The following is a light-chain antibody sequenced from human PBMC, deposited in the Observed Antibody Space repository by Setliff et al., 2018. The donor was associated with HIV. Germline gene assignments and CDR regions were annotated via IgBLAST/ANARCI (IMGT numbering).Light chain of an antibody. CDR1: QGIGDR. J-gene: IGKJ1*01. CDR3: LQDYNYPRT. V-gene: IGKV1-6*01. CDR2: AAS. Sequence: AIQLTQSPSSLSTSIGDRVTITCRASQGIGDRLGWYQQKPGKAPKLLIYAASNLESGVPSRFSGSGSGTDFTLTINSLQPEDFATYYCLQDYNYPRTFGQGTKVDIK.